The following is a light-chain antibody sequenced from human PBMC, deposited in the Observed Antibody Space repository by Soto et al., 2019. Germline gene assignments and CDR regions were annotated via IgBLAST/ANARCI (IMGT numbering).Light chain of an antibody. Sequence: QSVLTQPASVSGSPGQSITISCTGTSSDVGGNKYVSWYRQYPGKVPKLLINKVTNRPSGVSYRFSGSKSGNTASLTISALLAEDEADYFCASSTSDSLYVFGTGTKVT. V-gene: IGLV2-14*01. CDR1: SSDVGGNKY. CDR2: KVT. CDR3: ASSTSDSLYV. J-gene: IGLJ1*01.